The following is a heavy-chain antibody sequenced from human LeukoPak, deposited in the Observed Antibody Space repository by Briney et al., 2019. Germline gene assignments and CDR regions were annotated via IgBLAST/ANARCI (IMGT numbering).Heavy chain of an antibody. CDR3: ARGLGDYYDSGTHFHRLFDY. Sequence: SETLSLTCTVSGGSISDYFWSWIRQPPGKGLEWVGYVFYNGSTNYNPSLKSRVTISIDTSRIRFSLRLSSVTAADTAVYYCARGLGDYYDSGTHFHRLFDYWGQGTPVTVSS. CDR1: GGSISDYF. J-gene: IGHJ4*02. V-gene: IGHV4-59*01. CDR2: VFYNGST. D-gene: IGHD3-10*01.